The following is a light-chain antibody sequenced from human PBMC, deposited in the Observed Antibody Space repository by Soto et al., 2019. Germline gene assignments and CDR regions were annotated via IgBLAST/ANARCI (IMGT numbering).Light chain of an antibody. J-gene: IGKJ1*01. CDR1: QSISSW. CDR3: QQYNSYPWT. CDR2: KAS. V-gene: IGKV1-5*03. Sequence: DIQMTQSPSTQSASVGDRVTITCRASQSISSWLAWYQQKPGKVPKLLIYKASSSESGVPSRFSGSGSGTEFTLTISSLQPDDFATYYCQQYNSYPWTFGQGTKVEIK.